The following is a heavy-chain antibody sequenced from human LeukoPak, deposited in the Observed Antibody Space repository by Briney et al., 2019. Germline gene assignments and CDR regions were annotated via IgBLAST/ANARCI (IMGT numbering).Heavy chain of an antibody. Sequence: GGSLRLSCEASGFNFRDNYMSWVRQAPGKGLEWVANINEDGSETDYVDSVKGRFTISRDNSKNTLYLQMNSLRAEDTAVYYCAREYNSDYGDYYYGMDVWGQGTTVTVSS. CDR1: GFNFRDNY. D-gene: IGHD6-25*01. J-gene: IGHJ6*02. CDR2: INEDGSET. V-gene: IGHV3-7*01. CDR3: AREYNSDYGDYYYGMDV.